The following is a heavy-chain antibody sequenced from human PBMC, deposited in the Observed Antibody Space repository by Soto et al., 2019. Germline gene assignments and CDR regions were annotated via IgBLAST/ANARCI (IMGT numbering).Heavy chain of an antibody. D-gene: IGHD1-26*01. Sequence: LSGDAGGWGRQAPGQGLEWMGGIIPIFGTANYAQKFQGRVTITADESTSTAYMELSSLRSEDTAVYYCARDLPGATTWSFDYWGQGTLVTVSS. CDR3: ARDLPGATTWSFDY. J-gene: IGHJ4*02. CDR2: IIPIFGTA. CDR1: LSGDA. V-gene: IGHV1-69*01.